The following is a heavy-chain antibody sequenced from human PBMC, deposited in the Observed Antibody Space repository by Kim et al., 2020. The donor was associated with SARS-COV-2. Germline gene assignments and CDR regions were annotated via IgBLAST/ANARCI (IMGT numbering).Heavy chain of an antibody. Sequence: GGSLRPSCAASGFTFRSYAMFWVRQAPGKGLDWVALISADGNKKYYADSVKGRFTFSRDNSKNTLYLEMNSLRNEDTAVYYCARDFSGSYAIQDWGQGTL. D-gene: IGHD1-26*01. CDR3: ARDFSGSYAIQD. V-gene: IGHV3-30-3*01. CDR2: ISADGNKK. J-gene: IGHJ1*01. CDR1: GFTFRSYA.